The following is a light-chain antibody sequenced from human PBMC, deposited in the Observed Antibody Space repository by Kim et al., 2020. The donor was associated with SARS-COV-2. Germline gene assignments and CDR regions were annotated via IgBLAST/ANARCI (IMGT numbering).Light chain of an antibody. Sequence: SVSPGQPATITCSGDNLDDKYVSWYQQRPGQSPLMVIYEDSKRPSGIPERFSASNSGDTATLTISGTQAIDEGDYYCQAWDSIIVVFGGGTQLTVL. CDR3: QAWDSIIVV. J-gene: IGLJ7*01. V-gene: IGLV3-1*01. CDR2: EDS. CDR1: NLDDKY.